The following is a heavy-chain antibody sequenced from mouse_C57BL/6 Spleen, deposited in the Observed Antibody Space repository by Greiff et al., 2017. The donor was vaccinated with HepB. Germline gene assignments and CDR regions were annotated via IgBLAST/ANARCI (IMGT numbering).Heavy chain of an antibody. V-gene: IGHV1-18*01. D-gene: IGHD2-2*01. CDR2: INPNNGGT. J-gene: IGHJ3*01. Sequence: EVQRVESGPELVKPGASVKIPCKASGYTFTDYNMDWVKQSHGKSLEWIGDINPNNGGTIYNQKFKGKATLTVDKSSSTAYMELRSLTSEDTAVYYCARRRRDYGYDVGGFAYWGQGTLVTVSA. CDR1: GYTFTDYN. CDR3: ARRRRDYGYDVGGFAY.